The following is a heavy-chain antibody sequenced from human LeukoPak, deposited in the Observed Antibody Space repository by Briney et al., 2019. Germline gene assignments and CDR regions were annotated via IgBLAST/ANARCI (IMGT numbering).Heavy chain of an antibody. CDR1: GFTFSSYS. V-gene: IGHV3-23*01. CDR3: AKAPWSGFDP. J-gene: IGHJ5*02. CDR2: ISGNGGST. D-gene: IGHD2-8*01. Sequence: GGSLRLSCAASGFTFSSYSMNWVRQAPGKGLEWVSRISGNGGSTYYADSVKGRFTISRDNSKNTMFLLMNSLRADDTAVYYCAKAPWSGFDPWGQGTLVTVSS.